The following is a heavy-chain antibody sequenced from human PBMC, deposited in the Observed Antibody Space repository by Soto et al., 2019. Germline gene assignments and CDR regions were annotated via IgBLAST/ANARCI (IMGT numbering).Heavy chain of an antibody. V-gene: IGHV3-23*01. Sequence: GGSLRLSCAASGFTFSSYAMSWVRQAPGKGLEWVSAISGSGGSTYYADSVKGRFTISRDNSKNTLYLQMNSLRAEDTAVYYCATQVVGLYSSDYWGQGTLVTVSS. J-gene: IGHJ4*02. D-gene: IGHD6-13*01. CDR3: ATQVVGLYSSDY. CDR1: GFTFSSYA. CDR2: ISGSGGST.